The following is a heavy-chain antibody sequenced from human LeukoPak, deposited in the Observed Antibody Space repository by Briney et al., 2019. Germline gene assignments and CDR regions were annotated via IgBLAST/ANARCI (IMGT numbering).Heavy chain of an antibody. Sequence: PSETLSLTCAVYGGSFSGYYWSWIRQPPGKGLEWIGEINHSGSTNYNPSLKSRVTISVDTSKNQFSLKLSSVTAADTAVYYCAGQYTAYDAFDFWGQGTPVTVSS. CDR3: AGQYTAYDAFDF. J-gene: IGHJ4*02. V-gene: IGHV4-34*01. CDR2: INHSGST. D-gene: IGHD5-12*01. CDR1: GGSFSGYY.